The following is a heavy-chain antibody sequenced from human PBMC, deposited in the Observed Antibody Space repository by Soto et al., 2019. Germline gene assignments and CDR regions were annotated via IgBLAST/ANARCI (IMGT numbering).Heavy chain of an antibody. CDR2: INPNSGGT. CDR1: GYTFTGYY. CDR3: ARELRTAGTAGGLDY. J-gene: IGHJ4*02. Sequence: ASVKVSCKASGYTFTGYYMHWVRQAPGQGLEWMGWINPNSGGTNYAQKFQGWVTMTRDTSISTAYMELSRLRSDDTAVYYCARELRTAGTAGGLDYWGQGTLVTVSS. V-gene: IGHV1-2*04. D-gene: IGHD6-13*01.